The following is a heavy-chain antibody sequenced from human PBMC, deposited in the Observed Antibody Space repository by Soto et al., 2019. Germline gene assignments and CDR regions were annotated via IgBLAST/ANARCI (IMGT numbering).Heavy chain of an antibody. Sequence: QVQLQESGPGLVKPSQTLSLTCTVSGGSISSGGYYWSWIRQHPGKGLEWIGYIYYSGSTYYNPSLKSRVTISVDTSKNQFSLKLSSVTAADTAVYYCAAQDYGGNSFHAFDIWGQGTMVTVSS. J-gene: IGHJ3*02. V-gene: IGHV4-31*03. D-gene: IGHD4-17*01. CDR3: AAQDYGGNSFHAFDI. CDR2: IYYSGST. CDR1: GGSISSGGYY.